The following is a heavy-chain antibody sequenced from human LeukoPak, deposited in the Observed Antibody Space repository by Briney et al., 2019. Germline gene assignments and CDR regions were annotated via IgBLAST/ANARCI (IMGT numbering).Heavy chain of an antibody. CDR2: ISAYNGNT. CDR1: GYTFTSYG. J-gene: IGHJ4*02. D-gene: IGHD2-15*01. CDR3: ARDYPPLGYCSGGSCRYRCDY. Sequence: ASVKVSCKASGYTFTSYGISWVRQAPGQGLEWMGWISAYNGNTNYAQKLQGRVTMTTDTSTSTAYMELRSLRSDDTAVYYCARDYPPLGYCSGGSCRYRCDYWGQGTLVTVSS. V-gene: IGHV1-18*01.